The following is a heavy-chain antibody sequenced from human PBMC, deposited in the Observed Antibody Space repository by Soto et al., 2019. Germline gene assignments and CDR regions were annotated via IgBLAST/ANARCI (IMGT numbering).Heavy chain of an antibody. Sequence: GGSLRLSCSASGFTFSSYAMHWVRQAPGKRLEYVSAISSNGGSTYYADSVKGRFTISRDNSKNTLYLQMSSLRAEDTAVYYCVKQAARDFDYWGQGTLVTVSS. J-gene: IGHJ4*02. CDR2: ISSNGGST. V-gene: IGHV3-64D*08. CDR3: VKQAARDFDY. CDR1: GFTFSSYA. D-gene: IGHD2-15*01.